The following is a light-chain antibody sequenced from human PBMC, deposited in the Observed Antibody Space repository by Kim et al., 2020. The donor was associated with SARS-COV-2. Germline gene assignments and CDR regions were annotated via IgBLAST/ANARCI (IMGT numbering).Light chain of an antibody. CDR3: LLYFGGAQHYV. J-gene: IGLJ1*01. V-gene: IGLV7-43*01. CDR2: STN. Sequence: GTATLTCSSSTGAVTSTYYPNGFQQRPGRAPRSLIYSTNNIHSWTPARFSGSLLGGKAALTLSGVQPEDEADYYCLLYFGGAQHYVFGTGTKVTVL. CDR1: TGAVTSTYY.